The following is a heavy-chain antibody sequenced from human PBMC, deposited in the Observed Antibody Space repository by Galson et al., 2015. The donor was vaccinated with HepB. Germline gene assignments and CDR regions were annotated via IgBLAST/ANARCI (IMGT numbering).Heavy chain of an antibody. CDR3: ARERLNGFDI. CDR1: GDSVSSNSVA. V-gene: IGHV6-1*01. D-gene: IGHD1-1*01. J-gene: IGHJ3*02. Sequence: CAISGDSVSSNSVAWNWIRQSPSRGLEWLGRTYYRSKWYNGYAISIKSRVTINSDTSKNQLSLQLKSVTPEDTALYYCARERLNGFDIWGQGTMVTVSS. CDR2: TYYRSKWYN.